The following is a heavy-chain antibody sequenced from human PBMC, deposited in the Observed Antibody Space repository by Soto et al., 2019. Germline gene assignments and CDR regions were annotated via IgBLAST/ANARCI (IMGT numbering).Heavy chain of an antibody. V-gene: IGHV3-30-3*01. CDR3: AREIGYSSGWLDY. CDR1: GFTFSSYA. J-gene: IGHJ4*02. CDR2: ISYDGSNK. D-gene: IGHD6-19*01. Sequence: PGGSLRLSCAASGFTFSSYAMHWVRQAPGKGLEWVAVISYDGSNKYYADSVKGRFTISRDNSKNTLYLQMNSLRAEDTAVYYCAREIGYSSGWLDYWGQGTLVTVSS.